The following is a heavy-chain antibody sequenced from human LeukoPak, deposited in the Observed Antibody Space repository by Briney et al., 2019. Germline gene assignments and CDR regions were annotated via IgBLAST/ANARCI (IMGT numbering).Heavy chain of an antibody. D-gene: IGHD2-21*02. CDR2: INPSGGST. Sequence: ASVKVSCKASGYTFTSYYMHWVRQAPGQGLEWMGIINPSGGSTSYAQKFQGRVTMTRDTSTSTVYMELSSLRSEDTAVYYCASPVNCGGDCDYWGQGTLVTVSS. CDR1: GYTFTSYY. J-gene: IGHJ4*02. CDR3: ASPVNCGGDCDY. V-gene: IGHV1-46*01.